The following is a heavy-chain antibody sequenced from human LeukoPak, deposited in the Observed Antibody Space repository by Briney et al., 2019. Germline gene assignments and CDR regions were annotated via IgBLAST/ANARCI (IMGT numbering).Heavy chain of an antibody. CDR1: GYTYIRYY. CDR3: ARTQDWSHIANFDY. J-gene: IGHJ4*02. V-gene: IGHV1-46*01. Sequence: GAPVTVSCTASGYTYIRYYMHWLRQAPGQGLEWMGIINPSGGSTSYAQKFQGRVTMTRDTSTSTVYMELSSLRSEDTAVYYCARTQDWSHIANFDYWGQGTLVTVSS. D-gene: IGHD3/OR15-3a*01. CDR2: INPSGGST.